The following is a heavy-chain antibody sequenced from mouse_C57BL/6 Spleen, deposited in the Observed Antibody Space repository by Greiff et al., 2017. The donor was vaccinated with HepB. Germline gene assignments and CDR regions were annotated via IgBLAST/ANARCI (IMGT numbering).Heavy chain of an antibody. CDR3: AREAQATGFDY. V-gene: IGHV1-26*01. Sequence: VVEPGASVKISCKASGYTFTDYYMNWVKQSHGKSLEWIGDINPNNGGTSYNQKFKGKATLTVDKSSSTAYMELRSLTSEDSAVYYCAREAQATGFDYWGQGTTLTVSS. D-gene: IGHD3-2*02. CDR1: GYTFTDYY. CDR2: INPNNGGT. J-gene: IGHJ2*01.